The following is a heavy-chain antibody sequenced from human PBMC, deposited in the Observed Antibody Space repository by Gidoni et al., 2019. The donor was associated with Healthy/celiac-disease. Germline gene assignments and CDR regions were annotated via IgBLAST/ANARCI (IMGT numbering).Heavy chain of an antibody. CDR3: ASLAVAGNFDY. CDR2: IIPIRGIA. D-gene: IGHD6-19*01. V-gene: IGHV1-69*09. Sequence: QVQLVQSGAEVTKPGSSVKVSCKASGGTFSSYAISWVRQAPGQGLEWMGRIIPIRGIANYAQKFQGRVTITADKSTSTAYMELSSLRSEDTAVYYCASLAVAGNFDYWGQGTLVTVSS. CDR1: GGTFSSYA. J-gene: IGHJ4*02.